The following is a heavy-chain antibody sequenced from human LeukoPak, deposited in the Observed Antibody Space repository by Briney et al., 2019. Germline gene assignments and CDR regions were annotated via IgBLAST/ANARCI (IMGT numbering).Heavy chain of an antibody. J-gene: IGHJ5*01. Sequence: GASVKVSCTASGYTFTSYGISWVRQAPGQGLEWMGWISGYNGYTHYAHNLQGRVTMTIDTSTSTAYMQLRSLRSDDTAVYYCARDEARYSSGYYPNWFRSWGQGTLVTVSS. D-gene: IGHD3-22*01. CDR3: ARDEARYSSGYYPNWFRS. V-gene: IGHV1-18*01. CDR2: ISGYNGYT. CDR1: GYTFTSYG.